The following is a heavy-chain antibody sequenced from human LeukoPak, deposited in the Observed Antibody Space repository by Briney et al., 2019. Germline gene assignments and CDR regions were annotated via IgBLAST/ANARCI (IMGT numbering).Heavy chain of an antibody. V-gene: IGHV4-34*01. D-gene: IGHD6-19*01. J-gene: IGHJ4*02. CDR2: INHSGST. CDR1: GGSFSGYY. Sequence: SETLSLTCAVYGGSFSGYYWSWIRQPPGKGLEWIGEINHSGSTNYNPSLKSRVTISVDTSKNQFSLKLSSVTAADTAVYYCARAGYSSGWYFDYWGQGTLVTVSS. CDR3: ARAGYSSGWYFDY.